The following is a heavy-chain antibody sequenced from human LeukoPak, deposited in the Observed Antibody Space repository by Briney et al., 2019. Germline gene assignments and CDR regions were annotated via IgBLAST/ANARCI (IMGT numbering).Heavy chain of an antibody. J-gene: IGHJ4*02. CDR2: INWNGGST. V-gene: IGHV3-20*04. CDR3: ARVVYYYDSSGYDY. CDR1: GFTFDDYG. Sequence: GGSLRLSCAASGFTFDDYGMSWVRQAPGKGLEWVSGINWNGGSTGYADSVKGRFTISRDNAKNSLYLQMNSLRAEDTALYYCARVVYYYDSSGYDYWGQGTLVTVSS. D-gene: IGHD3-22*01.